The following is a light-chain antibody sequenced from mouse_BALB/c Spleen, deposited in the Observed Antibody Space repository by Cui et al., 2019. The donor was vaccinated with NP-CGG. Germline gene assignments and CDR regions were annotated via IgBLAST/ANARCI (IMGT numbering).Light chain of an antibody. CDR1: TGAVTTSNY. Sequence: QVLVTHKSVLTTSPGETVTLTCRSSTGAVTTSNYANWVQEKPDHLFTGLIGGTNNRPPGVPARFSGSLIGDKAALTITGAQTEDEAIYFCALWYSNHWVFGGGTKLTVL. V-gene: IGLV1*01. CDR2: GTN. J-gene: IGLJ1*01. CDR3: ALWYSNHWV.